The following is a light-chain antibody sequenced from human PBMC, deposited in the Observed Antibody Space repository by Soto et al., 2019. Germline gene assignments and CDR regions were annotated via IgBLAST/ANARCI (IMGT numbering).Light chain of an antibody. V-gene: IGKV3-11*01. CDR3: QQRSNWLT. CDR2: DAS. J-gene: IGKJ4*01. Sequence: EIVLTQSPATLSSSPEERATLSCRASQSVSSYLAWYQQKPGQAPRLLIYDASNRATGIPARFSGSGSGTDFTLTISSLEPEDFAVYYCQQRSNWLTFGGGTKVEIK. CDR1: QSVSSY.